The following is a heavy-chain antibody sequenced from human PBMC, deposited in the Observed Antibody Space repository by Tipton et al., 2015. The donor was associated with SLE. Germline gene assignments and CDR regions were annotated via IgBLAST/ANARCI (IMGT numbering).Heavy chain of an antibody. CDR3: ARGRAAASYWYFDL. Sequence: TLSLTCTVSGDSISSSSYYWSWIRQPPGRGLEWIGYIYYSGSTNYNPSLKSRVTISVDTSKNQFSLKLSSVTAADTAVYYCARGRAAASYWYFDLWGRGTLVTVSS. J-gene: IGHJ2*01. CDR1: GDSISSSSYY. CDR2: IYYSGST. D-gene: IGHD6-13*01. V-gene: IGHV4-61*01.